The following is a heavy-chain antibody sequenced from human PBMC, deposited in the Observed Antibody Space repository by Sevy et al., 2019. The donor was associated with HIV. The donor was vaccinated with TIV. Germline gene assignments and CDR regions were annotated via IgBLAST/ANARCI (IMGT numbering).Heavy chain of an antibody. V-gene: IGHV3-7*03. CDR3: ARDRSYGSGSQFDY. J-gene: IGHJ4*02. CDR2: IKQDGSEK. Sequence: GGSLRLSCGASGFTLSNYWMSWVRQAAGKGLEWVANIKQDGSEKYYVDSVKGRFTISRDNVKNSMYLQMNSLRAEDTAVYYCARDRSYGSGSQFDYWGQGTLATVSS. D-gene: IGHD3-10*01. CDR1: GFTLSNYW.